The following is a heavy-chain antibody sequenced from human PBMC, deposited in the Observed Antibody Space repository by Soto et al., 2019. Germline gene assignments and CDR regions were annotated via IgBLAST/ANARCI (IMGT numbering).Heavy chain of an antibody. CDR1: GVSISSNYY. CDR3: VRRFGWYAIDY. V-gene: IGHV4-4*02. D-gene: IGHD6-19*01. J-gene: IGHJ4*02. Sequence: QVLLQESGPGLVQPSGTLSLSCAVSGVSISSNYYWGWVRQPPGKGLEWLGHISHIGSVNYSPSLMSRVTISTDRSENQFSLKLNSLTAADTAVYYCVRRFGWYAIDYWGQGTLVIVSS. CDR2: ISHIGSV.